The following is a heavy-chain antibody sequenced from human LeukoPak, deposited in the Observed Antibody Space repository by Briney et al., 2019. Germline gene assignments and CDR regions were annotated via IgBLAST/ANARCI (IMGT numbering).Heavy chain of an antibody. CDR1: GYTFITYD. CDR3: ARGPWFRSLVGYCADGVCYPGY. J-gene: IGHJ4*02. CDR2: LNPQSGHT. V-gene: IGHV1-8*01. Sequence: ASVKVSCKASGYTFITYDIIWVRQAAGQGLEWVGWLNPQSGHTGYTENFQGRVIVTMDSSTATVYMELRSLRFEDTAVYYCARGPWFRSLVGYCADGVCYPGYWGQGTLVTVSS. D-gene: IGHD2-8*01.